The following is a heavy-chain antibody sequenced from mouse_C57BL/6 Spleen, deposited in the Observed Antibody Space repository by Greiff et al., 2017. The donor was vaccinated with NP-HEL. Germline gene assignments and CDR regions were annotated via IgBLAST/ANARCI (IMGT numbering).Heavy chain of an antibody. V-gene: IGHV1-15*01. Sequence: VQLKESGAELVRPGASVTLSCKASGYTFTDYEMHWVKQTPVHGLEWIGAIDPETGGTAYNQKFKGKAILTADKSSSTAYMELRSLTSEDSAVYYCTRDYGSSHWYFDVWGTGTTVTVSS. CDR1: GYTFTDYE. D-gene: IGHD1-1*01. J-gene: IGHJ1*03. CDR3: TRDYGSSHWYFDV. CDR2: IDPETGGT.